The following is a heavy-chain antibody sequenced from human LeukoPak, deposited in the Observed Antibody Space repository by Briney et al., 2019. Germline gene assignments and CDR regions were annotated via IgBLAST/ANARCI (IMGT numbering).Heavy chain of an antibody. V-gene: IGHV1-8*01. CDR1: GYTFTSYV. D-gene: IGHD3-10*01. CDR3: ARMAPFYGSGSYYSYNWFDP. J-gene: IGHJ5*02. CDR2: MNPNSGNT. Sequence: ASVKVSCKASGYTFTSYVINWVRQATGQGLEWMGWMNPNSGNTGYAQKFQGRVTMTRNTALSTAYMELSSLRSEDTAVYYCARMAPFYGSGSYYSYNWFDPWGQGTLVTVSS.